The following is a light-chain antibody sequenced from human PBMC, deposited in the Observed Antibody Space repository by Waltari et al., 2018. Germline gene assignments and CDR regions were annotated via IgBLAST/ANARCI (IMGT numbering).Light chain of an antibody. CDR3: QQYGRSPWT. CDR2: DAS. Sequence: FVLTQSPGTLSLSPGERVTLSCRASQSVSSNYLAWYQQKPGQAPRLLVYDASNRATGIADRFSGSGSGTDFTLTISRLEPEDVAVYYCQQYGRSPWTFGQGTKVVIK. V-gene: IGKV3-20*01. J-gene: IGKJ1*01. CDR1: QSVSSNY.